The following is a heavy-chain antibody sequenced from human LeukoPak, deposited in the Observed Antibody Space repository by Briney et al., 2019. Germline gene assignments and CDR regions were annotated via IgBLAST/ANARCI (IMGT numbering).Heavy chain of an antibody. D-gene: IGHD3-10*01. V-gene: IGHV4-59*01. CDR1: GDSFSTYY. J-gene: IGHJ4*02. Sequence: SETLSLTCTVSGDSFSTYYWSWIRQPPGKGLEWIGYIYYRVTSDYNPSLKSRVTMSVDMSTRQISLELSSVTAADTAVYYCARAVGGDGSGSLWGPGTLVTVSS. CDR3: ARAVGGDGSGSL. CDR2: IYYRVTS.